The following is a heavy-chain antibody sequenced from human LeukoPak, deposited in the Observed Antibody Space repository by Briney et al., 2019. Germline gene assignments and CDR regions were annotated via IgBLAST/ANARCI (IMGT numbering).Heavy chain of an antibody. CDR1: GFTFSSYG. D-gene: IGHD6-13*01. J-gene: IGHJ4*02. Sequence: PGRSLRLSCAASGFTFSSYGMHWVRQAPGKGLEWVAVIWYDGSNKYYADSVKGRFTISRDNSKNTLYLQMNSLRAEDTAVYYCARDLIAAAEPTAPFDYWGQGTLVTVSS. CDR3: ARDLIAAAEPTAPFDY. CDR2: IWYDGSNK. V-gene: IGHV3-33*01.